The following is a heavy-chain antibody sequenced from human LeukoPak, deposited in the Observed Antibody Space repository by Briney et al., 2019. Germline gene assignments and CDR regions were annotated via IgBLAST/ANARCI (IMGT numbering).Heavy chain of an antibody. Sequence: SETLSLTCTVSGGSISSGGYYWSWIRQHPGKGLEWIGYIYYSGSTYYNPSLKSRVTISVDTSKNQFSLKLSSVTAADTAVYYCAGWGDSSSWYPSNPQNDYWGQGTLVTVSS. CDR3: AGWGDSSSWYPSNPQNDY. CDR2: IYYSGST. V-gene: IGHV4-31*03. CDR1: GGSISSGGYY. D-gene: IGHD6-13*01. J-gene: IGHJ4*02.